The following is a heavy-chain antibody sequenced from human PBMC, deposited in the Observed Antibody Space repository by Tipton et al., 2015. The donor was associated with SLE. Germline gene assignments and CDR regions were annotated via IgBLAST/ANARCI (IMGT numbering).Heavy chain of an antibody. D-gene: IGHD2-8*02. CDR1: GASVNTYC. J-gene: IGHJ4*02. V-gene: IGHV4-59*02. CDR3: ARDVGGYNTGWFPYYFDY. CDR2: VCNSGSN. Sequence: TLSLTCTVSGASVNTYCWNWIRQSPGKGLEWIGCVCNSGSNSGSTDYNPSLKSRVTISVDTSKNQFSLKLSSVTAADTAVYYCARDVGGYNTGWFPYYFDYWGQGTLVTVSS.